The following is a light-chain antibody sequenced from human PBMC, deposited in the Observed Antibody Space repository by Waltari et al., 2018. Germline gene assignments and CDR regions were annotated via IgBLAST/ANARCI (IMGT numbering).Light chain of an antibody. CDR2: AAS. V-gene: IGKV1-39*01. CDR1: QSISGF. J-gene: IGKJ1*01. CDR3: QQSYSTLWT. Sequence: EIQMTQSQYSLDASVGDRVSITCRASQSISGFLNWYQQKPGKAPKLLIYAASILQSGVPSRFSGSGSGADFTLTITSLQPEDFATYYCQQSYSTLWTFGQGTKVDIK.